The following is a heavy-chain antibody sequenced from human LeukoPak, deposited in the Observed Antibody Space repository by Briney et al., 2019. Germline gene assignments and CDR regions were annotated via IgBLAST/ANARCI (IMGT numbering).Heavy chain of an antibody. CDR3: VKDRPCDGCMPMDA. D-gene: IGHD5-24*01. Sequence: GGSLRLSCAASGFTFSVYSMSWVRQVPGKGLEWVSGIGRVGYTYLADPVKGRFTISRDNSKNTVYLQMNSLRAEDTAIYYCVKDRPCDGCMPMDAWGQGTTVTVSS. J-gene: IGHJ6*02. V-gene: IGHV3-23*01. CDR2: IGRVGYT. CDR1: GFTFSVYS.